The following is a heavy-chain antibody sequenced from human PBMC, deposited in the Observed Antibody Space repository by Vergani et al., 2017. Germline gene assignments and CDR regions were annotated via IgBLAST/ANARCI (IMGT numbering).Heavy chain of an antibody. J-gene: IGHJ6*02. Sequence: EVQLLESGGGLVQPGGSLRLSCEASGFTVSSNYMSWVRQAPGKGLEWVSVIYSGGSTYYADSVKGRFTISRHNSKNTLYLQMNSLRAEDTAVYYCARDRVDIVATTTYYYYYYGMDVWGQGTTVTVSS. CDR1: GFTVSSNY. V-gene: IGHV3-53*04. D-gene: IGHD5-12*01. CDR3: ARDRVDIVATTTYYYYYYGMDV. CDR2: IYSGGST.